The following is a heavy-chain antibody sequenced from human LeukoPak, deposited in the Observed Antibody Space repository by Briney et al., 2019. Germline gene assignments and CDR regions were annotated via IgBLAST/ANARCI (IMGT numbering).Heavy chain of an antibody. J-gene: IGHJ4*02. V-gene: IGHV3-30*02. CDR3: AKVTVVVTATNFDY. Sequence: GGSLRLSCAASGFTFSSYGMHWVRQAPGKGLEWVAFIRYDGSNKYYADSVKGRFTISRDNSKNTLYLQMNSLRAEDTAVYYCAKVTVVVTATNFDYWGQGTLVTVSS. D-gene: IGHD2-21*02. CDR1: GFTFSSYG. CDR2: IRYDGSNK.